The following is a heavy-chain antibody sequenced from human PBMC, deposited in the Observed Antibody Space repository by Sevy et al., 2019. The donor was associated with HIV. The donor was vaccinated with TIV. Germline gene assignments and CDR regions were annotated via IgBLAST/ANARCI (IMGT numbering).Heavy chain of an antibody. CDR2: IRSKANSYAT. J-gene: IGHJ4*02. CDR3: TIHYYDSSGYYLGRRVLNY. CDR1: AFTFSGSA. V-gene: IGHV3-73*01. D-gene: IGHD3-22*01. Sequence: GGSLRLSCAASAFTFSGSAMHWVRQASGKGLEWVGRIRSKANSYATAYAASVKGRFTISRDDSKNTAYLQMNSLKTEDTAVYYCTIHYYDSSGYYLGRRVLNYWGQGTLVTVSS.